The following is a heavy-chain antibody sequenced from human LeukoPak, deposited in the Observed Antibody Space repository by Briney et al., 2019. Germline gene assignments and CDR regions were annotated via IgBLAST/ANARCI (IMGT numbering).Heavy chain of an antibody. Sequence: GGSLRLSCAASGFTFSSYGMHWVRQAPGKGLEWVAFIRYDGSNKYYADSVKGRFTISRDNSKNTLYLQMNSLRAEDTAVYYCAKDDYRFWSGYAGYWGQGTLVTVSS. CDR3: AKDDYRFWSGYAGY. CDR2: IRYDGSNK. D-gene: IGHD3-3*01. V-gene: IGHV3-30*02. J-gene: IGHJ4*02. CDR1: GFTFSSYG.